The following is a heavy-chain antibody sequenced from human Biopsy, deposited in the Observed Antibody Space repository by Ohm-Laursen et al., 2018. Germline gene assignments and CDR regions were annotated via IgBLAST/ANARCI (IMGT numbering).Heavy chain of an antibody. D-gene: IGHD6-19*01. CDR2: INPSGSTT. Sequence: ASVTVSCKASGYTFTSYDINWVRQAPGQGLEWMGMINPSGSTTSYPQIFQGRVTMTRDTSKSTVYMELSSLRSADTAVYFCARNTGWYGDLYYFDYWGQGTLVTVSS. CDR3: ARNTGWYGDLYYFDY. V-gene: IGHV1-46*01. CDR1: GYTFTSYD. J-gene: IGHJ4*02.